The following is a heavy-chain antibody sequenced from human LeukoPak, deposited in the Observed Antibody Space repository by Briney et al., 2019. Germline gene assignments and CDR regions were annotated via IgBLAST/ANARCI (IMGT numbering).Heavy chain of an antibody. CDR1: GFTFSSYA. Sequence: PGGSLRLSCAASGFTFSSYAMSWVRQAPGKGLEWISTISGSGSTTYYGDSVKGRFTISRDSSKNTLDLQMNSLRAEDTAVYYCAKQGSRTIATGGFDCWGQGTLVIVSS. D-gene: IGHD6-13*01. CDR2: ISGSGSTT. J-gene: IGHJ4*02. V-gene: IGHV3-23*01. CDR3: AKQGSRTIATGGFDC.